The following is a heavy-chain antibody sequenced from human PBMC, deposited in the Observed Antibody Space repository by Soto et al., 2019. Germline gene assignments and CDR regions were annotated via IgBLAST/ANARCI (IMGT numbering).Heavy chain of an antibody. CDR1: GYTFTSYA. CDR2: INAGNGNT. J-gene: IGHJ5*02. CDR3: ARDLRKWFGELLKGGFDP. V-gene: IGHV1-3*01. Sequence: QVQLVQSGAEVKKPGASVKVSCKASGYTFTSYAMHWVRQAPGQRLEWMGWINAGNGNTKYSQKFQGRVTITRDTSASTAYMELSSLRSEDTAVYYCARDLRKWFGELLKGGFDPWGQGTLVTVSS. D-gene: IGHD3-10*01.